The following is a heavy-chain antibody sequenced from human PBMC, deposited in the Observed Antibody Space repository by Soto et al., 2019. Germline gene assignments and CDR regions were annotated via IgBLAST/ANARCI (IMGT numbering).Heavy chain of an antibody. CDR2: IYYSGST. Sequence: PSETLSLTCTVSGGSTISYCWSWIRQPPGKGLEWIGYIYYSGSTNYNPSLKSRVTISVDTSKNQFSLKLSSVTAADTAEYYSARPRFYYDSSEPFDYWGQGTLVTV. CDR1: GGSTISYC. J-gene: IGHJ4*02. V-gene: IGHV4-59*01. D-gene: IGHD3-22*01. CDR3: ARPRFYYDSSEPFDY.